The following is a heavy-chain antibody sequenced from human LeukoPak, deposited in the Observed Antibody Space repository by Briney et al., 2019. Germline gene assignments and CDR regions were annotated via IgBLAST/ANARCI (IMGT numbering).Heavy chain of an antibody. D-gene: IGHD2-2*01. CDR2: VSSGGHTL. CDR1: GFMFNTYD. Sequence: GGSLRLSCAVSGFMFNTYDVNWVRQVPGRGLEWVSYVSSGGHTLYYADSVRGRFTVSRDSASNSVSLRMNSLRAEDTGTYQCVFLMYHWGQGTPVTVST. J-gene: IGHJ4*02. CDR3: VFLMYH. V-gene: IGHV3-48*03.